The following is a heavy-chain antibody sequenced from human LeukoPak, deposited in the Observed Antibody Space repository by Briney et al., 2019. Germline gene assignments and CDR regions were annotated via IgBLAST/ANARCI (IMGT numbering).Heavy chain of an antibody. CDR3: ARAHPSDGGITERVSDY. CDR1: GYTFTSYG. J-gene: IGHJ4*02. V-gene: IGHV1-18*01. CDR2: ISAYNGNT. D-gene: IGHD3-16*01. Sequence: ASVKVSCKASGYTFTSYGISWVRQAPGQGLEWMGWISAYNGNTNYAQKLQGRVTMTTDTSTSTAYMELRSLRSDDTAVYYCARAHPSDGGITERVSDYWGQGTLVTVSS.